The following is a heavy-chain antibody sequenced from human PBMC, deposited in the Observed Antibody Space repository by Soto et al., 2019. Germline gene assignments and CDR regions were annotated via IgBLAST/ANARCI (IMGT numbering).Heavy chain of an antibody. CDR1: GGTFSSYA. V-gene: IGHV1-69*06. CDR3: ARYCSGGSCYSEAAGFDY. D-gene: IGHD2-15*01. CDR2: IIPIFGTA. Sequence: QVQLVQSGAEVKKPGSSVKVSCKASGGTFSSYAISWVRQAPGQGLEWMGGIIPIFGTANYAQKFQGRVTITADKATSTAYMELSSPRSEDTAVYYCARYCSGGSCYSEAAGFDYWGQGTLVPVSS. J-gene: IGHJ4*02.